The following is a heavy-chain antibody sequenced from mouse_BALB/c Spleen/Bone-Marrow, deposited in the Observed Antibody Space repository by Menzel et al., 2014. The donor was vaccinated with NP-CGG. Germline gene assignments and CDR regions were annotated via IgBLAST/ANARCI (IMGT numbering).Heavy chain of an antibody. J-gene: IGHJ3*01. CDR3: ARDYGNYVRFAY. Sequence: EVQLVESGGGLVQPGGSLRLSCATSGFTFTDYYMSWVRQPPGKALGWLGFIRNKANGYTTEYSASVKGRFTISRDNSQSILYLQMNTLRAEDSATYYCARDYGNYVRFAYWGQGTLVTVSA. V-gene: IGHV7-3*02. CDR2: IRNKANGYTT. CDR1: GFTFTDYY. D-gene: IGHD2-1*01.